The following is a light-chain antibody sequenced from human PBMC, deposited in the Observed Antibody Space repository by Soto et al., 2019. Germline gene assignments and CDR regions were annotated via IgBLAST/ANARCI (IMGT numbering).Light chain of an antibody. CDR2: GAY. J-gene: IGKJ1*01. Sequence: EIVLTQSPGTLSLSPGERATLSCRASQSVSSSYLAWYQQKPGQAHRLLIYGAYTRATGIPDRFSGSGSGTDFTLTIRRLEPEDFAVYYCKQYDSSPRTFGQGTKVDIK. V-gene: IGKV3-20*01. CDR1: QSVSSSY. CDR3: KQYDSSPRT.